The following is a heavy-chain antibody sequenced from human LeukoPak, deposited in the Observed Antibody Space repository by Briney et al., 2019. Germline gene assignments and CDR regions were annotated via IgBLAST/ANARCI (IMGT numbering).Heavy chain of an antibody. CDR2: ITDSGNTI. J-gene: IGHJ6*02. Sequence: GGSLGLSCAASGFTFSDYIMNWVRQAPGKGLEWVSYITDSGNTIHYADSVKGRFTISRGNAKNSLYLQMNSLRAEDTAVYYCARSIGLTGGGVDVWGQGTTVTVSS. V-gene: IGHV3-11*01. D-gene: IGHD3-9*01. CDR1: GFTFSDYI. CDR3: ARSIGLTGGGVDV.